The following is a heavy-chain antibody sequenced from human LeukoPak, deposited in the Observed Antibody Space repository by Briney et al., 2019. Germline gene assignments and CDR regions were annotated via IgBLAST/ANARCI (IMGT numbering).Heavy chain of an antibody. J-gene: IGHJ6*02. D-gene: IGHD2-2*02. V-gene: IGHV4-4*07. CDR3: ARDHLVPAAISYYYGMDV. Sequence: SETLSLTCTVSGCSISSYYWSWIRQPAGKGLEWIGRIYTSGSTNYNPSLKSRVTMSVDTSKNQFSLKLSSVTAADTAVYYCARDHLVPAAISYYYGMDVWGQGTTVTVSS. CDR2: IYTSGST. CDR1: GCSISSYY.